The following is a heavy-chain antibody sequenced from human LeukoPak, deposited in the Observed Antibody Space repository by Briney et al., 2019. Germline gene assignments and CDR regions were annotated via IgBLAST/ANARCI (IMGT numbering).Heavy chain of an antibody. J-gene: IGHJ5*02. Sequence: GASVKVSCKASGGTFSSYAISWVRQAPGQGLEWMGGIIPIFGTANYAQKFQGRVTITADKSTSTAYMELSSLRSEDTAVYYCARANGCSGGSCYSGSNRFWFDPWGQGTLVTVSS. CDR3: ARANGCSGGSCYSGSNRFWFDP. CDR1: GGTFSSYA. V-gene: IGHV1-69*06. D-gene: IGHD2-15*01. CDR2: IIPIFGTA.